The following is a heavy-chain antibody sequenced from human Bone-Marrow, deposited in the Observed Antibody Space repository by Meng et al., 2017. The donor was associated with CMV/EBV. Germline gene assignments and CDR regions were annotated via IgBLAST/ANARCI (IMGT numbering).Heavy chain of an antibody. J-gene: IGHJ4*02. CDR1: GGSISSSSYY. V-gene: IGHV4-39*07. D-gene: IGHD3-10*01. CDR3: ASLNLERGSLDS. CDR2: IYYSGST. Sequence: SETLSLTCTVSGGSISSSSYYWGWIRQPPGKGLEWIGSIYYSGSTYYNPSLKSRVTISVDTSKNQFSLKLTSVTAADTAVYYCASLNLERGSLDSWGQGTPVTVSS.